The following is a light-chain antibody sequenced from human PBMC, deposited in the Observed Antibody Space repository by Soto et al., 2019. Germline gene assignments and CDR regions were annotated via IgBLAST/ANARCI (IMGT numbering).Light chain of an antibody. CDR3: QQRSNWLT. Sequence: DIVMTQSPATLSSSAAGSXALTYRASQSVSSNLAWYQQKPGQVPRLLIYDASNRATGIPARFSGSGSETDFTLTISSLEPEDFALYYCQQRSNWLTFGGGTKVDI. CDR1: QSVSSN. V-gene: IGKV3-11*01. CDR2: DAS. J-gene: IGKJ4*01.